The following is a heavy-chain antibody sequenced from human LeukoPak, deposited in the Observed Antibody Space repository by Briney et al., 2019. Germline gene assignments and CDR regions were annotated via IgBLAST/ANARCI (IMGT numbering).Heavy chain of an antibody. J-gene: IGHJ6*03. CDR1: GGSFSGYY. CDR3: AREKEAPGVGVVVIRCYYYMDV. CDR2: INHSGST. D-gene: IGHD3-22*01. V-gene: IGHV4-34*01. Sequence: SETLSLTCAVYGGSFSGYYWSWIRQPPGKGLEWIGEINHSGSTNYNPSLKSRVTISVDTSKNQFSLKLSSVTAADTAVYYCAREKEAPGVGVVVIRCYYYMDVWGKGTTVTVSS.